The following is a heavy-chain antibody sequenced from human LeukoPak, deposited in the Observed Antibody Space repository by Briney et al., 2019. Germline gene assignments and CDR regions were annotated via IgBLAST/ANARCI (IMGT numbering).Heavy chain of an antibody. J-gene: IGHJ4*02. Sequence: GGSLRLSCAASGFTCSDYYIDWVRQAPGKGLEWVGHTRNKVYSYTTDYAASVKGRFTISRDDSRNLVYLQMNSLETEDTAVYYCAREQWYRFDYWGQGTPVTVSP. CDR2: TRNKVYSYTT. CDR3: AREQWYRFDY. V-gene: IGHV3-72*01. D-gene: IGHD6-19*01. CDR1: GFTCSDYY.